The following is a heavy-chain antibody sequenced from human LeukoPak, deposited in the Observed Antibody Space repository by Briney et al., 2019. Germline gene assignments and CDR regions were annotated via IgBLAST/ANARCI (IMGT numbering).Heavy chain of an antibody. CDR1: GYTFTSYD. CDR2: MDPNSGNT. J-gene: IGHJ6*03. CDR3: ARKAGYSHGPYYYYYMDV. V-gene: IGHV1-8*01. Sequence: ASVKVSCKASGYTFTSYDINWVRQATGQGLEWMGWMDPNSGNTGYAQKFQGRVTMTRNTSISTAYMELSSLRSEDTAVYYCARKAGYSHGPYYYYYMDVWGKGTTVTVSS. D-gene: IGHD5-18*01.